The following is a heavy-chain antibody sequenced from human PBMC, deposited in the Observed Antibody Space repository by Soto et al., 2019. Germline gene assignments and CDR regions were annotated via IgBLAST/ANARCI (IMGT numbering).Heavy chain of an antibody. CDR3: ARDQLFRPEHRYSCGWYSFAY. Sequence: GGSLRLSCAASGFTFSSYSMNWVRQAPGKGLEWVSSISSSSSYIYYADSVKGRFTISRDNAKNSLYMQMNSLRAEDTAVYYCARDQLFRPEHRYSCGWYSFAYWGQGTLVTVSS. CDR2: ISSSSSYI. J-gene: IGHJ4*02. V-gene: IGHV3-21*01. CDR1: GFTFSSYS. D-gene: IGHD6-19*01.